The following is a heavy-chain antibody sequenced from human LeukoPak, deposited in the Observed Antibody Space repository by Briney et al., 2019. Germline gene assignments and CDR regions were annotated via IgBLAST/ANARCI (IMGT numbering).Heavy chain of an antibody. J-gene: IGHJ4*02. CDR2: MHPRSGGT. CDR1: GYTFSDYY. V-gene: IGHV1-2*02. CDR3: ARAEGGFSYGSLVY. D-gene: IGHD5-18*01. Sequence: GATVKVSCKASGYTFSDYYMHWVRQAPGQGLECMGWMHPRSGGTNYAQKFQGRVTMTRDTSVTTAYMELSRLKSDDTAIYYCARAEGGFSYGSLVYWGQGTLVTVSP.